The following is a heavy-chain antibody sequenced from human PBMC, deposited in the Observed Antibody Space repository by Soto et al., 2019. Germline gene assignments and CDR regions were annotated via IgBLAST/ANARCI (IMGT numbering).Heavy chain of an antibody. J-gene: IGHJ6*02. CDR3: ARARSAPYYYYGMDV. CDR1: GYTFSTSG. Sequence: QVQLVQSGAEVRKPGASVKVSCKASGYTFSTSGMSWLRQAPGQGLEWMGWISTYNGDTNDAPKFQDRVTMTSDTSTSTVYMELRSLRSDDTAVYYCARARSAPYYYYGMDVWGQGNRVTVSS. CDR2: ISTYNGDT. V-gene: IGHV1-18*01. D-gene: IGHD2-15*01.